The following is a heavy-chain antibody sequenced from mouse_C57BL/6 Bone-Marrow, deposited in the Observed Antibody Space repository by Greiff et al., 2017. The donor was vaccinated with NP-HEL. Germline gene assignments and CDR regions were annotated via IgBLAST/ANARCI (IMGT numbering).Heavy chain of an antibody. D-gene: IGHD1-1*01. Sequence: QVQLQQPGAELVKPGASVKLSCKASGYTFTSYWMHWVKQRPGRGLEWIGRIDPNSGGTKYNEKFKSKATLTVDKPSSTAYMRLSSLTSEDSAVYYCARCSNWYFDVWGTGTTVTVSS. CDR2: IDPNSGGT. CDR1: GYTFTSYW. CDR3: ARCSNWYFDV. J-gene: IGHJ1*03. V-gene: IGHV1-72*01.